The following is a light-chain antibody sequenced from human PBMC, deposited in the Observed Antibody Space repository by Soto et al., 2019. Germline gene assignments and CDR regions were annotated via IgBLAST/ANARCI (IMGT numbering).Light chain of an antibody. CDR3: QQRFTTPLT. J-gene: IGKJ4*01. Sequence: DIQMTQSPSSLSASVGDRVTITCRASQSIGRFLNWHQQKPGKAPNVLINVASTLRSGVPSRFSGSGSGTDFNLTINSLQHEDFATYFCQQRFTTPLTFGGGPKVDIK. V-gene: IGKV1-39*01. CDR1: QSIGRF. CDR2: VAS.